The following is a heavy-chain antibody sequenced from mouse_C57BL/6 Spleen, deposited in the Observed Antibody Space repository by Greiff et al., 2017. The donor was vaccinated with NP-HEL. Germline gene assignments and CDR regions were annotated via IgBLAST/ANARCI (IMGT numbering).Heavy chain of an antibody. D-gene: IGHD1-1*01. CDR2: INPNYGTT. CDR1: GYSFTDYN. CDR3: ASIPVYGSTHWYFDV. Sequence: EVKLVESGPELVKPGASVKISCKASGYSFTDYNMNWVKQSHGKSLEWIGVINPNYGTTSYNQKFKGKATLTVDQSSSTAYMQLHSLTSEDSAIYYCASIPVYGSTHWYFDVWGTGTTGTVSS. V-gene: IGHV1-39*01. J-gene: IGHJ1*03.